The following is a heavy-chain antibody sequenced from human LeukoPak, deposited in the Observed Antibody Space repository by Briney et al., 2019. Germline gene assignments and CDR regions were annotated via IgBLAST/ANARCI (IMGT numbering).Heavy chain of an antibody. CDR1: GGSFSGYY. CDR3: ARGAVLRYFDWFPSGGAFDT. Sequence: SETLSLTCAVYGGSFSGYYWSWIRQPPGKGLEWIGEINHSGSTNYNPSLKSRVTISVDTSKNQFSLKLSSATAADSAVYYCARGAVLRYFDWFPSGGAFDTWGQGTMVTVSS. J-gene: IGHJ3*02. CDR2: INHSGST. D-gene: IGHD3-9*01. V-gene: IGHV4-34*01.